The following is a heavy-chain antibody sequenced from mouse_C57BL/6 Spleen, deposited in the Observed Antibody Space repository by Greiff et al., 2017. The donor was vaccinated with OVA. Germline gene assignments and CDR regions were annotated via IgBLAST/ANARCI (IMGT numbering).Heavy chain of an antibody. V-gene: IGHV1-50*01. Sequence: QVQLQQPGAELVKPGASVKLSCKASGYTFTSYWMQWVKQRPGQGLEWIGEIDPSDSYTNYNQKFKGKATLTVDTSSSTAYMQLSSLTSEDSAVYYCARPLTGTDCDVWGTGTTVTVSS. CDR2: IDPSDSYT. D-gene: IGHD4-1*01. J-gene: IGHJ1*03. CDR3: ARPLTGTDCDV. CDR1: GYTFTSYW.